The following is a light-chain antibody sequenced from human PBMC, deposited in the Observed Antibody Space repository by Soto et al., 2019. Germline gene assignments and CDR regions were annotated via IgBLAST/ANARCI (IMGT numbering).Light chain of an antibody. J-gene: IGKJ4*01. V-gene: IGKV3-11*01. CDR2: DAS. Sequence: EIVLTQSPVTLSLSPGERATLSCRASQSVGSYFAWYQQKPGQAPRLLIYDASNRATGIPARFIGSGSGTDFTLTISSLEPEDFAVYYCQQRSDWPSTFGGGTKVEIK. CDR3: QQRSDWPST. CDR1: QSVGSY.